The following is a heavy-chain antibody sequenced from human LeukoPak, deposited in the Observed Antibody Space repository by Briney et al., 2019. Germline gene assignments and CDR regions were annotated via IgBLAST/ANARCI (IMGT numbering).Heavy chain of an antibody. CDR2: ISSSSSTM. CDR1: GFTFGSYT. J-gene: IGHJ4*02. V-gene: IGHV3-48*04. Sequence: GGSLRLSCAASGFTFGSYTMNWVRQAPGKGLEWVSYISSSSSTMYYADSVKGRFTISRDNAKNSLYLQMNSLRAEDTAVYYCARAPFDWLSSFDYWGQGTLVTVSS. D-gene: IGHD3-9*01. CDR3: ARAPFDWLSSFDY.